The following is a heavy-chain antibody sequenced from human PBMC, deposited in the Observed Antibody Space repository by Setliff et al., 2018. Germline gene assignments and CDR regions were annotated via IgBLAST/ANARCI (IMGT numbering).Heavy chain of an antibody. D-gene: IGHD3-3*01. CDR3: AREPWYYNFWSGYTRDYFDY. V-gene: IGHV1-69*13. Sequence: EASVKVSCKASGGTFSSYAISWVRQAPGQGLEWMGGIIPIFGTANYAQKFQGRVTITADESTSTAYMELSSLRSEDTAVYYCAREPWYYNFWSGYTRDYFDYWGQGTLVTVSS. CDR2: IIPIFGTA. J-gene: IGHJ4*02. CDR1: GGTFSSYA.